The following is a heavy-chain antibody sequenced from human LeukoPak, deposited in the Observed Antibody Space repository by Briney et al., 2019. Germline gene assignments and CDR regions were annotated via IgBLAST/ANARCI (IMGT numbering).Heavy chain of an antibody. CDR3: SGQVSYYYGVDV. V-gene: IGHV4-61*01. Sequence: PSETLSLTCTVSGGSVSSGSYHWSWIRQPPGKGLEWIGYIYYSGSTNYNPSLKSRVTISVDTSKNQFSLKLSSVTAADTAVYYCSGQVSYYYGVDVWGKGTTVAVSS. CDR2: IYYSGST. J-gene: IGHJ6*04. CDR1: GGSVSSGSYH.